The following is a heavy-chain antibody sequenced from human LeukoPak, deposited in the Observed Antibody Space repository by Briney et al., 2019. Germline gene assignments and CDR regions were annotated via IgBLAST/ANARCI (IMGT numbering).Heavy chain of an antibody. V-gene: IGHV3-30*18. J-gene: IGHJ4*02. CDR1: GFTFSSYG. CDR2: ISYDGSNK. CDR3: AKDHKYRIAAAGRGWYFDY. D-gene: IGHD6-13*01. Sequence: PGRSLGLSCAASGFTFSSYGMHWVRQAPGKGLEWVAVISYDGSNKYYADSVKGRFTISRDNSKNTLYLQMNSLRAEDTAVYYCAKDHKYRIAAAGRGWYFDYWGQGTLVTVSS.